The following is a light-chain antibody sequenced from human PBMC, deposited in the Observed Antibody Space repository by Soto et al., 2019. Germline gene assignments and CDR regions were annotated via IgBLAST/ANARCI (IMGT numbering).Light chain of an antibody. Sequence: QTVVTQEPSFSVSPGGTVTLTCGLTSGSVSTTYYPNWYQQTPGQAPRTLIYSTNIRSSGVPDLFSGSLLGNKAALTITGAQADDESDYHCMLYMGGGLVVFGGGTKLTVL. V-gene: IGLV8-61*01. CDR3: MLYMGGGLVV. CDR2: STN. J-gene: IGLJ2*01. CDR1: SGSVSTTYY.